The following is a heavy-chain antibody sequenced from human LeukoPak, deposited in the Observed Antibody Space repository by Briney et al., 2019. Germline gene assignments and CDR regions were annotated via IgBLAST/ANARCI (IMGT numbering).Heavy chain of an antibody. J-gene: IGHJ4*02. D-gene: IGHD6-13*01. CDR3: ARHTDIAPLSSLKY. Sequence: SETLSLTCTVSGGSVTTYYWSWIRQPAGKGLEWIGRIYTSGSTNYNPSLKSRVTISVDTSKNQFSLKLSSVTAADTAVYYCARHTDIAPLSSLKYWGQGTLVTVSS. V-gene: IGHV4-4*07. CDR1: GGSVTTYY. CDR2: IYTSGST.